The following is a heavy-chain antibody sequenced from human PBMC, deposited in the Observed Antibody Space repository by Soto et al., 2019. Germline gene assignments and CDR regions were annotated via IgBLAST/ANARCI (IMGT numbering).Heavy chain of an antibody. Sequence: SVKVSCKASGYTFTSYAMHWVRQAPGQRLEWLGWIKAGNGNTKYSQKFQGRDTITRDTSASTAYMELSSLRSEDTAVYYCARDKVTPSYYDFWSGYYQVYYYYGMDVWGQGTTVTVSS. CDR2: IKAGNGNT. D-gene: IGHD3-3*01. J-gene: IGHJ6*02. CDR3: ARDKVTPSYYDFWSGYYQVYYYYGMDV. V-gene: IGHV1-3*01. CDR1: GYTFTSYA.